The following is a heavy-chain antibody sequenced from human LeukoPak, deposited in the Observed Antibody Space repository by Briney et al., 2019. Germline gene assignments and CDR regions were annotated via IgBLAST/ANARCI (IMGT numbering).Heavy chain of an antibody. CDR2: ISSSSSYI. Sequence: GGSLRLSCAASGFTFSSYSMNWVRQAPGKGLEWVSSISSSSSYIYYADSVKGRFTISRDNAKNSLYLQMNSLRAEDTAVYCCARDRGYGYLFDYWGQGTLVTVSS. D-gene: IGHD5-18*01. J-gene: IGHJ4*02. CDR3: ARDRGYGYLFDY. CDR1: GFTFSSYS. V-gene: IGHV3-21*01.